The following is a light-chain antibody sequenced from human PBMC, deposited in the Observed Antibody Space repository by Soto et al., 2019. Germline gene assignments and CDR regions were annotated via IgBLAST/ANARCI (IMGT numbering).Light chain of an antibody. V-gene: IGLV3-25*03. CDR3: QSADSSGTLYV. Sequence: SYELTQPPSVSVSPGQTARITCCGDALPKQYAYWYQQKPGQAPVLVIYKDSERPSGIPERFSGSSSGTTVTLTISGVQAEDEADYYCQSADSSGTLYVFGTGTKLTVL. CDR2: KDS. CDR1: ALPKQY. J-gene: IGLJ1*01.